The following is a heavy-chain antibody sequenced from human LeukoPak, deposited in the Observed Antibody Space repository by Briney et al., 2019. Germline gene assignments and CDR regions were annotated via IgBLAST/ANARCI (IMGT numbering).Heavy chain of an antibody. J-gene: IGHJ3*02. V-gene: IGHV4-59*08. D-gene: IGHD6-25*01. Sequence: SETLSLTCTVSGVSIGGYYWSWLRQPPGKGLEWLGYTHRSGTTNYNPSVGSRLTTSVDTSRKQVSLKLSSVTAADTAVYYCARHSADRAFDIWGQGTMVTVSS. CDR3: ARHSADRAFDI. CDR2: THRSGTT. CDR1: GVSIGGYY.